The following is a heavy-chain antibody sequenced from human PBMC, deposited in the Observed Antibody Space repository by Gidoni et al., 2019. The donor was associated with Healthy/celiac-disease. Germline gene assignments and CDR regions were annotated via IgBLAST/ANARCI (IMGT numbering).Heavy chain of an antibody. V-gene: IGHV1-18*01. CDR2: ISAYNGNT. Sequence: QVQLVQSGAEVKKPGASVKVSCKASGYTFTSYGISWVRQAPGQGLEWMGWISAYNGNTNYAQKLQGRVTMTTDTSTSTAYMELRSLRSDDTAVYYCARFGARVPPFVDYYYYGMDVWGQGTTVTVSS. CDR3: ARFGARVPPFVDYYYYGMDV. J-gene: IGHJ6*02. D-gene: IGHD3-16*01. CDR1: GYTFTSYG.